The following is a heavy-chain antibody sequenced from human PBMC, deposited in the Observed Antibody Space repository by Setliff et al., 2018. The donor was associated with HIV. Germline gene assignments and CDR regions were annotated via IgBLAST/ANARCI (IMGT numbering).Heavy chain of an antibody. CDR2: IYPGDSDS. V-gene: IGHV5-51*01. J-gene: IGHJ4*02. Sequence: GESLKISCQGSGYSFTSYWIGWVRQMPGKGLEWVGFIYPGDSDSRYSPSFRGQVTISADKSTTTAYLDWARLKASDTAMYYCARQEQWLANIDYWGQGTLVTVSS. CDR1: GYSFTSYW. CDR3: ARQEQWLANIDY. D-gene: IGHD6-19*01.